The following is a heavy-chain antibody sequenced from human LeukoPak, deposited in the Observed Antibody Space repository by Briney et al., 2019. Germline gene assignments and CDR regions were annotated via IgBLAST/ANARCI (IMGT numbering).Heavy chain of an antibody. Sequence: PSETLSLTCTVSGGSISSGGYYWSWIRQHPGKGLGWIGYIYYSGSTYYNPSLKSRVTISVDTSKNQFSLKLSSVTAADTAVYYCARDLGNRGGAFDIWGQGTMVTVSS. V-gene: IGHV4-31*03. CDR2: IYYSGST. CDR3: ARDLGNRGGAFDI. CDR1: GGSISSGGYY. D-gene: IGHD1-14*01. J-gene: IGHJ3*02.